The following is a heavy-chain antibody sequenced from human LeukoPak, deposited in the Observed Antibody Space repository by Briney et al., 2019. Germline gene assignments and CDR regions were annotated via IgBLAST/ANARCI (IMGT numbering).Heavy chain of an antibody. CDR2: ISAYNGNT. V-gene: IGHV1-18*01. D-gene: IGHD2-2*01. CDR3: AREPRYCSSTSCYDGMDV. Sequence: ASVKVSCKASGYTFTSYGISWVRQAPGQGLEWMGWISAYNGNTNYAQKLQGRVTMTTDTSTSTAYMELRSLRSDDTAVYYCAREPRYCSSTSCYDGMDVWGQGATVTVSS. CDR1: GYTFTSYG. J-gene: IGHJ6*02.